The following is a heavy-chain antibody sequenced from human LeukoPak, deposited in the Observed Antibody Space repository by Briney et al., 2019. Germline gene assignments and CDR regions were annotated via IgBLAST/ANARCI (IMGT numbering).Heavy chain of an antibody. D-gene: IGHD2-8*01. Sequence: SETLSLTCAVYGGSFSGYYWSWIRQPPGKGLEWIGEINHSGSTNYNPSLKSRVTISVDTSKNQFSLKLSSVTAADTAVYYCAREGFCTNGVCLPPPRAFWFDPWGQGTLVTVSS. J-gene: IGHJ5*02. CDR3: AREGFCTNGVCLPPPRAFWFDP. CDR2: INHSGST. V-gene: IGHV4-34*01. CDR1: GGSFSGYY.